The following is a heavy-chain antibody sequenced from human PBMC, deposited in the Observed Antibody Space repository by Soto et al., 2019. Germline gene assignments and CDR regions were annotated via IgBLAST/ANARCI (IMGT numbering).Heavy chain of an antibody. V-gene: IGHV4-59*08. D-gene: IGHD6-19*01. J-gene: IGHJ4*02. CDR1: GGSIRGYY. CDR3: ARRDSSGWYSYFDY. Sequence: SETLSLTCTVSGGSIRGYYWSWIRQPPGKGLEWIAYMYYSGSTNYNPSLKGRVTISIDTSKNQFSLKLSSVTAADTAVYYCARRDSSGWYSYFDYWGQGALVTVSS. CDR2: MYYSGST.